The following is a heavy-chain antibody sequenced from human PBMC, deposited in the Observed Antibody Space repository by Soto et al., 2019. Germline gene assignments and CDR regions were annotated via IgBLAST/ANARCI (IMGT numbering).Heavy chain of an antibody. CDR2: INHSGST. Sequence: PSETLSLTCAVYGGSFSGYYWSWIRQPPGKGLEWIGEINHSGSTNYNPSLKSRVTISVDTSKNQFSLKLSSVTAADTAVYYCARGYGRKFHYWGQGTLVNVSS. CDR3: ARGYGRKFHY. D-gene: IGHD3-10*01. J-gene: IGHJ4*02. V-gene: IGHV4-34*01. CDR1: GGSFSGYY.